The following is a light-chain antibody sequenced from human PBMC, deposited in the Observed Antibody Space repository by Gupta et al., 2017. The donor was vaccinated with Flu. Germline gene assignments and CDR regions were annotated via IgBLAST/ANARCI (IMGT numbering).Light chain of an antibody. V-gene: IGLV2-18*02. CDR2: EVS. J-gene: IGLJ2*01. Sequence: QSALTQPPSVSGSPGQSVTISCTGTSSDVGSYTRVSWYQQPPGTAPNLMIYEVSNRHSGVPDRFSGSKSGNTASLTISGLQAEDEADYYCSSYTSSSTLYVVFGGGTKLTVL. CDR1: SSDVGSYTR. CDR3: SSYTSSSTLYVV.